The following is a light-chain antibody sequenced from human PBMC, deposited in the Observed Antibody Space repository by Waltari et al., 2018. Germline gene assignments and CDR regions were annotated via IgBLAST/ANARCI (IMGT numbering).Light chain of an antibody. J-gene: IGLJ3*02. Sequence: SYELTQPLYVSVALGQQARITCGGNNIGRKDVHWYQQKPGQAPVLVNRPSGIRERFSRSNSGNTATLTISRAQAGDEADYYCQVYDSNTWVFGGGTKLTVL. V-gene: IGLV3-9*01. CDR3: QVYDSNTWV. CDR1: NIGRKD.